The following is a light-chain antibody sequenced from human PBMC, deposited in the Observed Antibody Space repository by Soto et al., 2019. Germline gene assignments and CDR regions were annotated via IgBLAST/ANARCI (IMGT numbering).Light chain of an antibody. J-gene: IGKJ5*01. Sequence: VMTQSPATLSVYPGERATLSCRASQNVYSNLAWYQQKPGQAPRLLIYGASTRATGIPARFSGSGSGTEFPLTISSLQSEDFAFYYCQQYNNWPSAFGQGTRLEIK. CDR1: QNVYSN. CDR3: QQYNNWPSA. CDR2: GAS. V-gene: IGKV3-15*01.